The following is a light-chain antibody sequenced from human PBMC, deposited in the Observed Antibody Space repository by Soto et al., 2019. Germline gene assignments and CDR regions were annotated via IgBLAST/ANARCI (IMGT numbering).Light chain of an antibody. J-gene: IGKJ1*01. CDR1: QGISSY. CDR3: QQYYSYPRK. Sequence: DIHLTQSPSFLSASVGDRVTITCRASQGISSYLAWYQQKPGKAPKLLIYAASTLQSGVPSRFSGSGSGTDFTLTISCLQSEDFATYYCQQYYSYPRKFGQGTKVDIK. CDR2: AAS. V-gene: IGKV1-9*01.